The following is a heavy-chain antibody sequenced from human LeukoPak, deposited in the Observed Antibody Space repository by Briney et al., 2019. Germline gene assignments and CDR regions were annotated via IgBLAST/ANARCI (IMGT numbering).Heavy chain of an antibody. D-gene: IGHD5-12*01. CDR3: ARVGVRGGYDPDAFDI. J-gene: IGHJ3*02. CDR2: IYSGGST. V-gene: IGHV3-53*01. CDR1: GFTVSSNY. Sequence: PGGSLRLSCAASGFTVSSNYMSWVRQAPGKGLEWVSVIYSGGSTYYADSVKGRFTISRDNSKNTLYLQMNSLRAEDTAVYYCARVGVRGGYDPDAFDIWGQGTMVTVSS.